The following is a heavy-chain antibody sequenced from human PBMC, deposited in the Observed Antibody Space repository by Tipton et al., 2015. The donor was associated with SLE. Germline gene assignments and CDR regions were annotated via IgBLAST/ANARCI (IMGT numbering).Heavy chain of an antibody. V-gene: IGHV1-18*01. D-gene: IGHD1-26*01. CDR3: ARVSIGGEWELIGLDY. J-gene: IGHJ4*02. Sequence: QVQLVQSGAEVKKPGASVKVSCKASGYTFTSYGISWVRQAPGQGLEWMGWISAYNGNTNYAQKLQGRVTMTTDKSTSTAYMELSSLRSEDTAVYYCARVSIGGEWELIGLDYWGQGTLVTVSS. CDR1: GYTFTSYG. CDR2: ISAYNGNT.